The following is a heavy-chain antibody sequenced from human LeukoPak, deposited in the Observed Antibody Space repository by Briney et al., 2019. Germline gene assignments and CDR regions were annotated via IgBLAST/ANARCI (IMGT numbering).Heavy chain of an antibody. D-gene: IGHD5-12*01. Sequence: SETLSLTCTVSGGSISPSYWTWIRQPPGKGLEWIGHVSYSGTTNYNASLKSRVTISVDTSKNQFSLKLNSVTAAYTAVYYCARGPVATIGYGMDVWGQVTTVTVSS. CDR3: ARGPVATIGYGMDV. CDR1: GGSISPSY. V-gene: IGHV4-59*01. CDR2: VSYSGTT. J-gene: IGHJ6*02.